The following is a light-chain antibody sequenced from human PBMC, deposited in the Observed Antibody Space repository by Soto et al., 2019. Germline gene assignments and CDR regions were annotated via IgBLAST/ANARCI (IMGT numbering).Light chain of an antibody. Sequence: SYELTQPPSVSVSPGQTASIPCSGDKLGDKYASWYQQRPGQSPVVVIYEDNKRPSGIPERFSGSNSGNTATLTVSGTQATDEAAYYCQAWDSSAHYVFGTGTKLTVL. CDR1: KLGDKY. CDR2: EDN. CDR3: QAWDSSAHYV. V-gene: IGLV3-1*01. J-gene: IGLJ1*01.